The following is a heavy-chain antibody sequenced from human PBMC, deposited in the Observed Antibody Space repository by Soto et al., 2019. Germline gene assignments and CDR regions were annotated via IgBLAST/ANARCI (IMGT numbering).Heavy chain of an antibody. D-gene: IGHD2-15*01. V-gene: IGHV3-48*01. CDR3: ARDSNCSGGSCYSLYYYMDV. CDR1: GFTLRTYS. CDR2: ITSSSSTI. Sequence: PGGSLRLSCAASGFTLRTYSMNWVRQAPGKGLEWVSSITSSSSTIYYADSVEGRFTISRDNAKNSLYLQMNSLRAEDTAVYYCARDSNCSGGSCYSLYYYMDVWGKGTTVTVSS. J-gene: IGHJ6*03.